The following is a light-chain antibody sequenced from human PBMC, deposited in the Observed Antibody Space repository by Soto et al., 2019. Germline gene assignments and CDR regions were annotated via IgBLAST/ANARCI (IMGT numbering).Light chain of an antibody. V-gene: IGKV1-9*01. CDR3: QQLNTFPRT. Sequence: DIQLTQSPSFLSASVGDRVTITCRASQGINSYLAWYQQKPGKAPKLLIYAASTLQSAVPSRFSGGGSGTEFTLTISSLQPEDFGTYYCQQLNTFPRTFGQGTKVEF. CDR1: QGINSY. CDR2: AAS. J-gene: IGKJ1*01.